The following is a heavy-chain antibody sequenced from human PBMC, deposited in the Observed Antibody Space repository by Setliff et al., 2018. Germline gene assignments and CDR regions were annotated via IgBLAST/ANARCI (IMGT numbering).Heavy chain of an antibody. D-gene: IGHD3-16*02. J-gene: IGHJ6*03. CDR3: ARASRFATIVWKGDYNMDV. Sequence: ASVKVSCKASKYIFMKYHINWVRLAPGQGLEWMGRVNTKTGNPSYAQGFTGRFVFSLDTSVSTAYLQISSLKPEDTAMYYCARASRFATIVWKGDYNMDVWGKGTTVTVSS. V-gene: IGHV7-4-1*02. CDR1: KYIFMKYH. CDR2: VNTKTGNP.